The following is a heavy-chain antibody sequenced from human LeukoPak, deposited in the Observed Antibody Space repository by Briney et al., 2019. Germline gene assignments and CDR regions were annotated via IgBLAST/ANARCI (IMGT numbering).Heavy chain of an antibody. V-gene: IGHV1-8*01. J-gene: IGHJ6*03. D-gene: IGHD1-26*01. CDR3: ARGLRWVNYYYYMDV. CDR2: MNPNSGNT. Sequence: GASVKVSCKASGYTFTSYDINWVRQATGQGLEWMGWMNPNSGNTGYAQKFQGRVTMTRKTSISTAYMELSSLRSEDTAVYYCARGLRWVNYYYYMDVWGKGTTVTVSS. CDR1: GYTFTSYD.